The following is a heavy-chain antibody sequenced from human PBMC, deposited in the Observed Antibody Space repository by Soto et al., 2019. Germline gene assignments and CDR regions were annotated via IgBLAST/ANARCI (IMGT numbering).Heavy chain of an antibody. CDR2: ISYDGSNK. V-gene: IGHV3-30-3*01. CDR1: GFTFSSYA. CDR3: ARTPRGQWELPYYYYGMDV. D-gene: IGHD1-26*01. J-gene: IGHJ6*02. Sequence: QVQLVESGGGVVQPGRSLRLSCAASGFTFSSYAMHWVRQAPGKGLEWVAVISYDGSNKYYADSVKGRFTISRDNSKNTLYLQMNSLRAEDTAVYYCARTPRGQWELPYYYYGMDVWGQATTVTVSS.